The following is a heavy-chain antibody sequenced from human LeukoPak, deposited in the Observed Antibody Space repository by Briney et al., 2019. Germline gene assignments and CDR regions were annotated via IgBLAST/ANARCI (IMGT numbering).Heavy chain of an antibody. CDR2: ISGSGGST. D-gene: IGHD3-22*01. V-gene: IGHV3-23*01. CDR1: GFTFSSYA. CDR3: AKSTTAYYYDSSGYYYYYYGMDV. Sequence: PGGSLRLSRAASGFTFSSYAMSWVRQAPGKGLEWVSAISGSGGSTYYADSVKGRFTISRDNSKNTLYLQMNSLRAEDTAVYYCAKSTTAYYYDSSGYYYYYYGMDVWGQGTTVTVSS. J-gene: IGHJ6*02.